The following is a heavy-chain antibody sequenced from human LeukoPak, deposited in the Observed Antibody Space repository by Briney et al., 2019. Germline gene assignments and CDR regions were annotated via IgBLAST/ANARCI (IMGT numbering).Heavy chain of an antibody. CDR1: GGTFSSCA. CDR2: IVPILGTA. CDR3: ATKPWDQEPLVATEHPYYFDY. V-gene: IGHV1-69*13. D-gene: IGHD2-8*02. J-gene: IGHJ4*02. Sequence: SVKVSCTSSGGTFSSCAISWVRRAPGQGLEWMGGIVPILGTANYAQKFQGRVTITADESTSTAYMELSSLRSEDTAVYYCATKPWDQEPLVATEHPYYFDYWGQGTLVTVSS.